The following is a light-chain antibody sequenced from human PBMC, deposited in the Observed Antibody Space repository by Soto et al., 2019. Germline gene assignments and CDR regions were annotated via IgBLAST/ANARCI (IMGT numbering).Light chain of an antibody. CDR1: QSVTSN. J-gene: IGKJ5*01. CDR2: AAS. CDR3: QQYNNWPPIT. Sequence: EIVLTQSPGTLSLSPGERATLSCRASQSVTSNLAWYQQKRGQAPRLLIYAASTRATGVPARFSGSGSGTEFTLTIRSLQSEDFAVYYCQQYNNWPPITFGQGTRREIK. V-gene: IGKV3D-15*01.